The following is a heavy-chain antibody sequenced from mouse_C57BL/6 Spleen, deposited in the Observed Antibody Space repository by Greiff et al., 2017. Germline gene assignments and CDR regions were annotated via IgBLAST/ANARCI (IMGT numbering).Heavy chain of an antibody. V-gene: IGHV10-1*01. Sequence: EVQLQESGGGLVQPKGSLKLSCAASGFSFNTYAMNWVRQAPGKGLEWVARIRSKSNNYATYYADSVKDRFTISRDDSESMLYLQMNNLKTEDTAMYYCVRGLDWDHYFDYWGQGTTLTVSS. CDR3: VRGLDWDHYFDY. J-gene: IGHJ2*01. CDR1: GFSFNTYA. D-gene: IGHD4-1*01. CDR2: IRSKSNNYAT.